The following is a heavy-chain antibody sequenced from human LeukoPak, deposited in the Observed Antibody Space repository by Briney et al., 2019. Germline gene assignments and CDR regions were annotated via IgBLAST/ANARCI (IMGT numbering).Heavy chain of an antibody. Sequence: AASVKVSCKASAYTVTGYYLHWVRQAPGQGLEWMGWINPNSGGTKFAQKFQGRVTMTRDTSISTAYMELSRLRSDDTAVYYCARDIRGSSGYSNSNYWGQGTLVTVSS. J-gene: IGHJ4*02. CDR1: AYTVTGYY. CDR3: ARDIRGSSGYSNSNY. V-gene: IGHV1-2*02. D-gene: IGHD3-22*01. CDR2: INPNSGGT.